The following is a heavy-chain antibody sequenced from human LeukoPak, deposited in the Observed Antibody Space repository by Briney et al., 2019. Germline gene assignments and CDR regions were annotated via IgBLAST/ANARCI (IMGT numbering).Heavy chain of an antibody. CDR2: ISYDGSNK. CDR3: AKEYGSEWFGELFHP. J-gene: IGHJ5*02. Sequence: GRSLRLSCAASGFTFSSYGMHWVRQAPGKGLEWGAVISYDGSNKYYADSVKGRFTISRDNSKNTLYLQMNSLRAEDTAVYYCAKEYGSEWFGELFHPWGQGTLVTVSS. V-gene: IGHV3-30*18. D-gene: IGHD3-10*01. CDR1: GFTFSSYG.